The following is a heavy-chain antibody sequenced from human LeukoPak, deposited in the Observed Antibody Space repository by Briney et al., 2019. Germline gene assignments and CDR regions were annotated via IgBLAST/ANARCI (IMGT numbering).Heavy chain of an antibody. CDR2: IYYSGST. J-gene: IGHJ5*02. Sequence: PSETLSLTCTVSGGSISSSSYYWGWIRQPPGKGLEWIGSIYYSGSTYYNPSLKSRVTISVDTSKNQFSLKLSSVTAADTAVYYCARARDYDILTGYSVLDPWGQGTLVTVSS. V-gene: IGHV4-39*07. CDR3: ARARDYDILTGYSVLDP. D-gene: IGHD3-9*01. CDR1: GGSISSSSYY.